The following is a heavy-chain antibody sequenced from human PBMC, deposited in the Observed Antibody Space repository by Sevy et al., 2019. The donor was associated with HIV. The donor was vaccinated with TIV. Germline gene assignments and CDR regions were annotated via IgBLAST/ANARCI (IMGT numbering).Heavy chain of an antibody. V-gene: IGHV3-30*18. J-gene: IGHJ4*02. CDR1: GFTFYNYG. CDR3: AKDRSGSWSLDY. D-gene: IGHD6-25*01. Sequence: GGSLRLSCAGSGFTFYNYGIHWVRQAPGKGLEWVTMISYDGKNENYADSVKGRFTISRGNSKNTVYLQMNSLRPDDTAIYYCAKDRSGSWSLDYWGQGTLVTVSS. CDR2: ISYDGKNE.